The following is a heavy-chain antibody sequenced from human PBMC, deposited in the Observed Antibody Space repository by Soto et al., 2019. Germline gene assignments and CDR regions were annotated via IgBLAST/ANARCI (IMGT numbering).Heavy chain of an antibody. J-gene: IGHJ4*02. CDR1: GGSISSYY. Sequence: SETLSLTCTVSGGSISSYYWSWIRQPPGKGLEWIGYIYYSGSTNYNPSLKSRVTMSVDTSKNQFSLKLSSVTAADTAVYYCARGHSSGWYGVDYWGQGTLVTVSS. CDR3: ARGHSSGWYGVDY. CDR2: IYYSGST. D-gene: IGHD6-19*01. V-gene: IGHV4-59*01.